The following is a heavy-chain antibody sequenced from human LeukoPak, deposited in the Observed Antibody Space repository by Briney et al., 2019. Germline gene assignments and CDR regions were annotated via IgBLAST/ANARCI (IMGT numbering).Heavy chain of an antibody. Sequence: KSSETLSLTCAVYGGSFSDYYWSWIRQPPGKGLEWIGEINHSGSNNYNPSLWSRVTISVDTSKNQFSLKLSSVIAADTAMYYCARLDRWFGNFYMDVWGKGTTVTISS. CDR3: ARLDRWFGNFYMDV. CDR1: GGSFSDYY. V-gene: IGHV4-34*01. J-gene: IGHJ6*03. CDR2: INHSGSN. D-gene: IGHD3-10*01.